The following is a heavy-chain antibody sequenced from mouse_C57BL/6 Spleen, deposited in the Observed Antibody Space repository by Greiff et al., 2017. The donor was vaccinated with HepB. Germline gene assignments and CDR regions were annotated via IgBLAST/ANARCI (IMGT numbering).Heavy chain of an antibody. J-gene: IGHJ1*03. CDR2: INPSSGYT. V-gene: IGHV1-7*01. CDR3: ARTWPDWYFDV. CDR1: GYTFTSYW. Sequence: VQLQQSGAELAKPGASVKLSCKASGYTFTSYWMHWVKQRPGQGLEWIGYINPSSGYTKYNQKFKDKATLTADKSSSTAYMQLSSLTYEDSAVYCCARTWPDWYFDVWGTGTTVTVSS.